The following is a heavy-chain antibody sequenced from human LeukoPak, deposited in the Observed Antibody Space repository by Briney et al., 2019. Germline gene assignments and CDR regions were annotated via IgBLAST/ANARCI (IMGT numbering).Heavy chain of an antibody. Sequence: PSETLSLTCTVSGDSISSGDYYWSWIRQPAGKGLEWIGRIYTSGSTNYNPSLKSRVTMSVDMSKNQFSLKLRSVTAADTAVYYCARDVVAARGSFDYWGQGTLVTVSS. CDR2: IYTSGST. J-gene: IGHJ4*02. D-gene: IGHD2-2*01. CDR1: GDSISSGDYY. CDR3: ARDVVAARGSFDY. V-gene: IGHV4-61*02.